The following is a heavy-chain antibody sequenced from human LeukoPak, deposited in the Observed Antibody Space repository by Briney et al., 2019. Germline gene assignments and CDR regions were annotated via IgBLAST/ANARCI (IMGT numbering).Heavy chain of an antibody. J-gene: IGHJ4*02. D-gene: IGHD3-22*01. CDR3: AREDYYDSSGPRWGFDY. CDR2: IYYSGST. Sequence: SETLSLTCTVSGGSISSSSYYWGWIRQPPGKGLEWIGSIYYSGSTYYNPSLKSRVTISVDTSKNQFSLKLSSVTAADTAVYYCAREDYYDSSGPRWGFDYWGQGTLVTVSS. V-gene: IGHV4-39*07. CDR1: GGSISSSSYY.